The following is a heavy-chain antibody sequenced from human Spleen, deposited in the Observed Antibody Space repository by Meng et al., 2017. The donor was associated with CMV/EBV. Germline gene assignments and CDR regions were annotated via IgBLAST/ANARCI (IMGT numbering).Heavy chain of an antibody. D-gene: IGHD6-19*01. J-gene: IGHJ4*02. Sequence: GGSLRLSCAASGFTFSSYAMHWVRQAPGKGLEWVAVISYDGSNKYYADSVKGRFTISRDNSKNTLYLQMNSLRAEDTAVYYCARDRGWLAFFDYWGQGTLVTVSS. CDR2: ISYDGSNK. V-gene: IGHV3-30*04. CDR1: GFTFSSYA. CDR3: ARDRGWLAFFDY.